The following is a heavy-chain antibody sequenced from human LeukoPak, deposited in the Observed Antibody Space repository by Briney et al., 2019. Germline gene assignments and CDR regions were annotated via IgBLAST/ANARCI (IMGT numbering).Heavy chain of an antibody. CDR2: ISSSSSYI. Sequence: PGGSLRLSCAASGFTFSSYSMNWVRQAPGKGLEWVSSISSSSSYIYYADSVKGRFTISRDKAKNSLYLQMNSLRAEDTAVYYCARAPYDILTGYYEDYFDYWGQGTLVTVSS. CDR3: ARAPYDILTGYYEDYFDY. V-gene: IGHV3-21*01. J-gene: IGHJ4*02. D-gene: IGHD3-9*01. CDR1: GFTFSSYS.